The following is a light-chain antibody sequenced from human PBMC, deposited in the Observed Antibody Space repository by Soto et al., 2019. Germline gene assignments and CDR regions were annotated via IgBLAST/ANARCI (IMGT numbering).Light chain of an antibody. CDR1: SADIGIYNF. CDR3: TSYTRTNTWV. V-gene: IGLV2-14*01. CDR2: EVH. J-gene: IGLJ3*02. Sequence: QSVLTQPASVSGSLGQSITISCTGTSADIGIYNFVSWFQQHPGKAPKLMIFEVHNRPSGVSDRFSASKSGNTASLTISGLQAEDEADYYCTSYTRTNTWVFGGETKLTVL.